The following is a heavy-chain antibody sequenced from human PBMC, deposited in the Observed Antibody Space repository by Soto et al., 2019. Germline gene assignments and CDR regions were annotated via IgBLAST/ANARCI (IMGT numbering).Heavy chain of an antibody. CDR1: GYTFTSYA. Sequence: ASVKVSCKASGYTFTSYAMHWVLQAPGQRLEWMGWINAGNGNTKYSQKFQGRVTITRDTSASTAYMELSSLRSEDTAVYYCAIGLICSGRHFFLPFRAQRTPVPVSS. V-gene: IGHV1-3*01. CDR3: AIGLICSGRHFFLPF. D-gene: IGHD3-10*02. CDR2: INAGNGNT. J-gene: IGHJ1*01.